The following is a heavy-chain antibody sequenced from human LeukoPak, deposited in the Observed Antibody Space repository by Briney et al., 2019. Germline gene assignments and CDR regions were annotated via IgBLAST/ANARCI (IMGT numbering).Heavy chain of an antibody. CDR3: AKFSSGSFYDAHFDY. J-gene: IGHJ4*02. CDR2: ISAGGSST. CDR1: GFAFSSYW. V-gene: IGHV3-23*01. Sequence: PGGSLRLSCAASGFAFSSYWMSWVRQAPGKGLEWVSGISAGGSSTYYADSVKGRFTISRDNSKNKLYLQMNSLRAEDTAVYYCAKFSSGSFYDAHFDYWGQGSLVTVSS. D-gene: IGHD1-26*01.